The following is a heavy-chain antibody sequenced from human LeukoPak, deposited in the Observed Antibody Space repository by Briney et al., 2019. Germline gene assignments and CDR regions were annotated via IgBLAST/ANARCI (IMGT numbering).Heavy chain of an antibody. D-gene: IGHD3-10*01. CDR1: GFTFSSSG. Sequence: PGGSLRLSCAASGFTFSSSGMHWVRQAPGKGLEWVAVIWYDGSNKYYVDSVKGRFTISRDNSKNTLYLQMNSLRAEDTAVYYGSRDARYYYGSGRYEYYYYYMDVWGKGATVTVSS. CDR3: SRDARYYYGSGRYEYYYYYMDV. J-gene: IGHJ6*03. CDR2: IWYDGSNK. V-gene: IGHV3-33*01.